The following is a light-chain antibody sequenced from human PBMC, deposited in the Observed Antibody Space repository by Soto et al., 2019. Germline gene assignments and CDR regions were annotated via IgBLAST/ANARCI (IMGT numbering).Light chain of an antibody. CDR1: QSFSKW. CDR2: KAS. Sequence: IQMTQSPSTLSASVGDTVTITCRASQSFSKWVAWSQQKPGQAPKLLIHKASTLESWVPSRFGGSGTGTEFPLTISSLQPDDFSTFYCQQYVLVPYTFSQGPKLEIK. V-gene: IGKV1-5*03. CDR3: QQYVLVPYT. J-gene: IGKJ2*01.